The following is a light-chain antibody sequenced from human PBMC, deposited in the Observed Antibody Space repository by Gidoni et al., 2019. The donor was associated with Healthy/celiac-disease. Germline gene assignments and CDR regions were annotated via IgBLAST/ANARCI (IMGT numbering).Light chain of an antibody. CDR3: QQLRFP. CDR1: QGISSY. V-gene: IGKV1-9*01. CDR2: AAS. J-gene: IGKJ3*01. Sequence: DIQLTQSPSFLSASVGDRVTITCRASQGISSYLAWYQQKPGKAPKLLIYAASTLQSGVPSRFSGSGSGTEFTLTISSLQPEDFATYYCQQLRFPFGPGTKVDIK.